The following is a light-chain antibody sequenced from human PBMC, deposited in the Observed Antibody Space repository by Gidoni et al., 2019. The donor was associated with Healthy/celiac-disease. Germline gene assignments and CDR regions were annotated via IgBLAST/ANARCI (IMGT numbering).Light chain of an antibody. CDR2: AAS. CDR1: QSISSY. J-gene: IGKJ2*01. V-gene: IGKV1-39*01. CDR3: QQSYSTLPYT. Sequence: DIQMTQCPSSLAASVGDRVTITCRASQSISSYLHWYQQKPGKAPKLLIYAASSLQSGVPSRFIGSGSGTDFPLTISSLHPEDFATYYCQQSYSTLPYTFGQGTKLEIK.